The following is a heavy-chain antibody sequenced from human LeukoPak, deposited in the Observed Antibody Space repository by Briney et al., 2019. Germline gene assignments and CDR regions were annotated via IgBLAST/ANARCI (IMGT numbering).Heavy chain of an antibody. Sequence: GGSLRLSCAASGFTFNYYWMHWVRQAPGKGLVWVSRINHDGSSPTYADSVKGRFTISRDNAKNTLYLQMNSLRAEDTAVYYCAKDPGIAVAGAWEYWGQGTLVTVSS. CDR2: INHDGSSP. CDR3: AKDPGIAVAGAWEY. J-gene: IGHJ4*02. D-gene: IGHD6-19*01. CDR1: GFTFNYYW. V-gene: IGHV3-74*01.